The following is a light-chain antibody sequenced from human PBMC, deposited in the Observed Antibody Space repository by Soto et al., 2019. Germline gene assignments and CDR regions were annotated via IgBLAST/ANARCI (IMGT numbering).Light chain of an antibody. CDR2: GAS. V-gene: IGKV3-20*01. CDR1: QSVSSDY. Sequence: EIVLTQSPGTLSLSPGERATLSCRASQSVSSDYLAWYQLKPGQAPRLLIYGASSRATGIPERFSGSGSGTDFSLTISRLEPEDFAVYCCQQYDRSLQFTFGPGTKVDI. CDR3: QQYDRSLQFT. J-gene: IGKJ3*01.